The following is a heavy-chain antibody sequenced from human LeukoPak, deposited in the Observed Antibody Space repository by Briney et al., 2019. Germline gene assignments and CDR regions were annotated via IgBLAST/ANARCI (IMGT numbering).Heavy chain of an antibody. Sequence: ASVRVSCKASGYTFTAYYMHWVRQAPGQGLEWMGWINPISGDRHSAQNFQGRVSLTRDTSISTAYMEMSGLRSDDTAVYYCARDLEGYYYGSGNYPQWGQGTLVTVSS. CDR3: ARDLEGYYYGSGNYPQ. V-gene: IGHV1-2*02. D-gene: IGHD3-10*01. J-gene: IGHJ4*02. CDR2: INPISGDR. CDR1: GYTFTAYY.